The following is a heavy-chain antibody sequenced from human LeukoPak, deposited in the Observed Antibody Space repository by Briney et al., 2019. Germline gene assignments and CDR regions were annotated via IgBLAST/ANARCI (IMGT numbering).Heavy chain of an antibody. Sequence: EESLKISCKGSGYSFTSYWIGWVRQMPGKGLEWMGIIYPGDSDTRYSPSFQGQVTITADKSISTAYLQWRSLKASDTAMYYYARAAGRYNWFDPWGQGTLVTVSS. CDR1: GYSFTSYW. CDR3: ARAAGRYNWFDP. D-gene: IGHD6-13*01. J-gene: IGHJ5*02. CDR2: IYPGDSDT. V-gene: IGHV5-51*01.